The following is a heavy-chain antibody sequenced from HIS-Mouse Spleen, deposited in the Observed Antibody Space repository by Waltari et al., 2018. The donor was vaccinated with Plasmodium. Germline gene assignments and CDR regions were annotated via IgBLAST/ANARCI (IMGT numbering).Heavy chain of an antibody. CDR1: GFTFSSYG. V-gene: IGHV3-30*18. CDR2: ITYDGSNK. D-gene: IGHD6-13*01. Sequence: QVQLVESGGGVVQPGRSLRLSCAASGFTFSSYGMHWVRQAPGKGLDWCAGITYDGSNKYYADSVKGRFTISRENSKNTLYLQMNSLRAEDTAVYYCAKDRRSSSWYVDYWGQGTLVTVSS. J-gene: IGHJ4*02. CDR3: AKDRRSSSWYVDY.